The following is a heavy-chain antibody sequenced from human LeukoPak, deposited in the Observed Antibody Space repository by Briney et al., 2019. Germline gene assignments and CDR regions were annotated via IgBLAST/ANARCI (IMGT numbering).Heavy chain of an antibody. V-gene: IGHV4-59*05. D-gene: IGHD6-6*01. J-gene: IGHJ4*02. CDR1: GGSISSYY. CDR2: IYYSGSS. Sequence: PSETLSLTCTVSGGSISSYYWSWIRQPAGKGLEWVATIYYSGSSYYNPSLRTRVTISVDTSRNQFSLKLRSVSAADTAVYYCARHGRGSSGGIIDFWGQGTLVTVSS. CDR3: ARHGRGSSGGIIDF.